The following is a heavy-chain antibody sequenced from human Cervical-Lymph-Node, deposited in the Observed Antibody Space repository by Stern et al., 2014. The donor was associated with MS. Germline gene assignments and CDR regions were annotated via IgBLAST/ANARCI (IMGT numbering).Heavy chain of an antibody. J-gene: IGHJ6*02. D-gene: IGHD2-2*02. CDR3: ARDQIPYYYYGMDV. CDR1: GGTFSSHA. CDR2: VIPIFGTV. V-gene: IGHV1-69*01. Sequence: QVQLVASGAEVKKPGSSVKVSCQTSGGTFSSHAINWVRQAPGQGLEWMGGVIPIFGTVDYAQKFQGRLTITADESTNTAYMELSSLRSEDTAVYYCARDQIPYYYYGMDVWGQGTTVTVSS.